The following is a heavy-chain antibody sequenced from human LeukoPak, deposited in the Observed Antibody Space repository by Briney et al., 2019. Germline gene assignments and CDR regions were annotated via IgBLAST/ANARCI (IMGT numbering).Heavy chain of an antibody. CDR3: ARYDSSSAGFDF. CDR1: GGSISSYY. V-gene: IGHV4-59*01. CDR2: ISYSGST. D-gene: IGHD2-2*01. Sequence: SETLSLTCTVSGGSISSYYWSWIRQPPGKGLEWIGYISYSGSTNYNPSLKSRVTISLDTSQSQFSLKMNSVTAADTAVYFCARYDSSSAGFDFWGQGTLVTVSS. J-gene: IGHJ4*02.